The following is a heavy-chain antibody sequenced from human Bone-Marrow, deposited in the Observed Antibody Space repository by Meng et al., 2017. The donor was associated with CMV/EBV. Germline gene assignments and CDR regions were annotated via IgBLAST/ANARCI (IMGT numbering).Heavy chain of an antibody. CDR3: ARESVGVPAAYYY. V-gene: IGHV4-38-2*02. Sequence: SETLSLTCTASGYSTSSDYYWGWIRQPPGRGLEWIMSMYHTGNTYYNPSLRSRVSISVDTSKNPFSLRLSSVTAADTAVYYCARESVGVPAAYYYWGRGTLVTVSS. J-gene: IGHJ4*02. D-gene: IGHD2-2*01. CDR1: GYSTSSDYY. CDR2: MYHTGNT.